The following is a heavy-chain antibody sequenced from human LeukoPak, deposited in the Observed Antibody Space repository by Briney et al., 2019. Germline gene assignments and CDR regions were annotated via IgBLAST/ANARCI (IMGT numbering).Heavy chain of an antibody. Sequence: ESGGCLVKPGGSLRLSCAASGFTFRTYWMHWVRQAPGKGLEGVSRVDSDGKGTACADSVKGRFTISRDNSKNTVYLQMNSLRAEDTAVYYCARESRICSSTNCYFDYWGQGTLVTVSS. D-gene: IGHD2-2*01. J-gene: IGHJ4*02. CDR2: VDSDGKGT. CDR1: GFTFRTYW. CDR3: ARESRICSSTNCYFDY. V-gene: IGHV3-74*01.